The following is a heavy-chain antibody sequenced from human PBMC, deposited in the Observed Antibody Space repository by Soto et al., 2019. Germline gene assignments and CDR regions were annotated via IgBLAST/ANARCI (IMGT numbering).Heavy chain of an antibody. J-gene: IGHJ4*02. D-gene: IGHD3-22*01. CDR3: ARDLGYYDSRVSFGDF. V-gene: IGHV3-53*01. Sequence: EVQLVESGGGLIQPGGSLRLSCAASGFSVSNTYISWVRQAPGKGLEWVSVIYSGGGTYYADSVKGRFTISRDNSKNTVYLHMNSLRAEDAAMYYCARDLGYYDSRVSFGDFWGQGTLVTVS. CDR2: IYSGGGT. CDR1: GFSVSNTY.